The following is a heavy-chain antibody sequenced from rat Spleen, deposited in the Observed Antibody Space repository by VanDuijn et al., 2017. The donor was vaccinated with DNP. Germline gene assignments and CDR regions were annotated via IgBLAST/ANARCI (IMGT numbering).Heavy chain of an antibody. CDR2: MSPTTRSS. CDR1: GFTFSDYY. V-gene: IGHV5-25*01. Sequence: EVQLVESGGGLVRPGGSLKLSCAASGFTFSDYYMAWVRQVPSKGLEWVACMSPTTRSSYYRDSVKGRFTISRDNAKSTLYLQMDSLRSEDTATYYCARGGRSYFDYWGQGVMVTVSS. CDR3: ARGGRSYFDY. J-gene: IGHJ2*01. D-gene: IGHD1-11*01.